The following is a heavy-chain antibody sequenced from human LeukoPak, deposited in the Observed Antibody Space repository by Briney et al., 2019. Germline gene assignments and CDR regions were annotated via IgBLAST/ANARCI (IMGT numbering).Heavy chain of an antibody. CDR1: GFSLSTSGMC. Sequence: SQTLSLTCTFSGFSLSTSGMCVSWIRQPPGKALEWLARIDWDDDKYYSTSLKTRLTISKDTSKNQVLLTITNMDPVDTATYYCARERMIRGVITDYWGQGTLVTVSS. V-gene: IGHV2-70*11. D-gene: IGHD3-10*01. CDR3: ARERMIRGVITDY. J-gene: IGHJ4*02. CDR2: IDWDDDK.